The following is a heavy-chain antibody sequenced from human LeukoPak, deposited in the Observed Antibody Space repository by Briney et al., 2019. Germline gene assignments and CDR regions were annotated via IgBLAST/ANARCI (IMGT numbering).Heavy chain of an antibody. D-gene: IGHD6-19*01. J-gene: IGHJ4*02. Sequence: SSETLSLTCTVSGGSISSYYWSWIRQPAGKGLEWIGRIYTSGSTNYNPSLKNRVTMSVDTSKNQFSLKLSSVTAADTAVYYCARSTVDRWLVDYFDYWGQGTLVTVSS. CDR3: ARSTVDRWLVDYFDY. CDR2: IYTSGST. CDR1: GGSISSYY. V-gene: IGHV4-4*07.